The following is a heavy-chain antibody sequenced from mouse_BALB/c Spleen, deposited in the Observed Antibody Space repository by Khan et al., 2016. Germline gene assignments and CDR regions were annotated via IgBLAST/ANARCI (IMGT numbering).Heavy chain of an antibody. CDR1: GYSFTSYW. CDR2: IFPGNSDT. Sequence: GEPQQFGTVLARPGASVKMSCKASGYSFTSYWMHWVKQRPGQGLEWIGAIFPGNSDTNYNHKFKDKAKLTAVTSATTAYMEFSSLTNEASAVYYCTSRRRAWFAYWGQGTLVTVSA. CDR3: TSRRRAWFAY. J-gene: IGHJ3*01. V-gene: IGHV1-5*01.